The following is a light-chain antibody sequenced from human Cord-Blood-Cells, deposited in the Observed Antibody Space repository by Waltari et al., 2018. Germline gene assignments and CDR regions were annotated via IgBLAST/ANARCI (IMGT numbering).Light chain of an antibody. Sequence: TINCKSSQSVLYSSNNKNYLAWYQQKPGQPPKLLIYWASTRESGVPDRFSGSGSGTDFTLTISSLQAEDVAVYYCQQYYSTPLTFGPGTKVDIK. V-gene: IGKV4-1*01. CDR2: WAS. J-gene: IGKJ3*01. CDR3: QQYYSTPLT. CDR1: QSVLYSSNNKNY.